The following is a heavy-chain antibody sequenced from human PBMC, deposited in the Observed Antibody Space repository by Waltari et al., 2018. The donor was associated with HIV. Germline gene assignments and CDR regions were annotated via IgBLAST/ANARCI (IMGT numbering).Heavy chain of an antibody. CDR3: ATARQWLVDSGMDV. D-gene: IGHD6-19*01. J-gene: IGHJ6*02. V-gene: IGHV1-24*01. Sequence: QVQLVQSGAEVKRPGASVKVSCKVSGYILTELSIHWVRQAPGKGLEWVGSFDPADGNTTYAQKFPGRVTMTEDTSTDPASMEVSSLRSEDPAVYYCATARQWLVDSGMDVWGQGTTVTVSS. CDR2: FDPADGNT. CDR1: GYILTELS.